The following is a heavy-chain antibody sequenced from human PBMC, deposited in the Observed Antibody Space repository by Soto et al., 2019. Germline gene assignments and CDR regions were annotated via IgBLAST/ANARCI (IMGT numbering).Heavy chain of an antibody. J-gene: IGHJ4*02. V-gene: IGHV3-74*01. CDR2: INSDGSST. CDR3: ARTWDFWSGYPYYFDY. D-gene: IGHD3-3*01. Sequence: EVQLVESGGGLVQPGGSLRLSCAASGFTFSSYWMHWVRQAPGKGLVWVSRINSDGSSTSYADSVKGRFTISRDNAKNTLYLQMNSLRAEDTAVYYCARTWDFWSGYPYYFDYWGQGTLVTVSS. CDR1: GFTFSSYW.